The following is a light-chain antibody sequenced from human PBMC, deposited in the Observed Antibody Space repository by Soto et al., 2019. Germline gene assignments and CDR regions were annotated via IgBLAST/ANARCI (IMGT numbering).Light chain of an antibody. CDR1: QSVLYSSNYQNY. J-gene: IGKJ1*01. V-gene: IGKV4-1*01. CDR3: QQYYSTPWT. Sequence: DIVMTQSPDSLAVSLGERATINCKSSQSVLYSSNYQNYLAWYQQKPGQPPKLLIYWASTRESGVPDRFSGSGSGTDFTLTISSLQAEDVAVYYCQQYYSTPWTFGQGTKVEIK. CDR2: WAS.